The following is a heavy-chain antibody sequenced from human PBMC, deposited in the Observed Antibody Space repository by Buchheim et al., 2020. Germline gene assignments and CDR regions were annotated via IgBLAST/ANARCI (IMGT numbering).Heavy chain of an antibody. V-gene: IGHV4-39*01. CDR2: IYYSGST. D-gene: IGHD4-17*01. CDR3: ASGENLIYGDYRYFDL. CDR1: GGSISSSSYY. Sequence: QLQLQESGPGLVKPSETLSLTCTVSGGSISSSSYYWGWIRQPPGKGLEWIGSIYYSGSTYYNPSLKSRVTISVATSKHQFSLKLSSVTAADTAVYYCASGENLIYGDYRYFDLWGRGTL. J-gene: IGHJ2*01.